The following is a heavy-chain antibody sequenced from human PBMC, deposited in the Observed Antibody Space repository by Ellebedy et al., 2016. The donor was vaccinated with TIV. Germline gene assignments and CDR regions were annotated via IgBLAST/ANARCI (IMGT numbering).Heavy chain of an antibody. CDR2: ISYDGSVK. V-gene: IGHV3-30*03. CDR1: RFTFGSYG. D-gene: IGHD3-3*01. Sequence: GESLKISCAASRFTFGSYGMHWVRQAPGKGLEWVAAISYDGSVKNYVDSVKGRLTVSRDNSKTTLYLQMNSLRAEDTAVYYCARGSHFWSRYSIDYWGQGTLVTVSS. J-gene: IGHJ4*02. CDR3: ARGSHFWSRYSIDY.